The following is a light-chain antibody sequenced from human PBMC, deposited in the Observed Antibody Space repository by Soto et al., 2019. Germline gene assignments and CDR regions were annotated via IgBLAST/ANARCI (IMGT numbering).Light chain of an antibody. J-gene: IGKJ5*01. CDR3: QNYNSAPIT. V-gene: IGKV1-39*01. CDR2: GAS. CDR1: QTSTTY. Sequence: DVRMTQSPSSLSASVGDTITITCRASQTSTTYLNWFQQKPGESPRLLIYGASTLHDVVPSRFSGSGSGTDFTLTISGLQPEDVGTYYCQNYNSAPITFGQGTRLEI.